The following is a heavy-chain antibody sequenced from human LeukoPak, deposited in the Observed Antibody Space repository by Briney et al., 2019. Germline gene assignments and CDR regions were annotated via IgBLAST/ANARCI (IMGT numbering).Heavy chain of an antibody. V-gene: IGHV1-8*01. D-gene: IGHD2-15*01. J-gene: IGHJ4*02. CDR1: GYTFTSYD. Sequence: ASVKVSCKASGYTFTSYDINWVRQATGQGLEWMGWMSPNSGNTGYAQKFQGRVTMTRNTSISTAYMELSSLRSEDTAVYYCARGRRDMGYCSGGSCQYYFDYWGQGTLVTVSS. CDR2: MSPNSGNT. CDR3: ARGRRDMGYCSGGSCQYYFDY.